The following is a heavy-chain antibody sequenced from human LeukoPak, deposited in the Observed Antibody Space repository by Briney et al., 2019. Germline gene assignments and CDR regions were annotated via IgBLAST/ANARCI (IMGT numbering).Heavy chain of an antibody. CDR2: ISGSGGST. J-gene: IGHJ4*02. CDR3: ANSLAADIVVVPAAYFDY. Sequence: GSLRLSCAASGFTFSSYGIHWVRQAPGKGLEWVSAISGSGGSTYYADSVKGRFTISRDNSKNTLYLQMNSLRAEDTAVYYCANSLAADIVVVPAAYFDYWGQGTLVTVSS. D-gene: IGHD2-2*01. V-gene: IGHV3-23*01. CDR1: GFTFSSYG.